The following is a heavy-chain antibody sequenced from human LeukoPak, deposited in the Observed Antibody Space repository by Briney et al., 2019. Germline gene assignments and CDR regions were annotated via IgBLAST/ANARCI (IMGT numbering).Heavy chain of an antibody. Sequence: GGSLRLSCAASGFTFSSSAMSWVRQVPGKGLEWISGISASGGSTYYADSVRGRFTISRDNSKNTLYLQMNSLRAEDTAVYYCAKDDPYYYDSSGYHLFDYWGQGSLVTVSS. J-gene: IGHJ4*02. CDR2: ISASGGST. V-gene: IGHV3-23*01. CDR3: AKDDPYYYDSSGYHLFDY. D-gene: IGHD3-22*01. CDR1: GFTFSSSA.